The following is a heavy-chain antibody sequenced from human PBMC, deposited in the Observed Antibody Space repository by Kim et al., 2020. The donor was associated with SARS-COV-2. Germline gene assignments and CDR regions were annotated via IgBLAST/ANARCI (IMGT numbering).Heavy chain of an antibody. J-gene: IGHJ4*02. D-gene: IGHD5-12*01. V-gene: IGHV3-30*04. CDR1: GFTFSSHA. CDR3: ARNLVGYTVLDL. Sequence: GGSLRLSCAASGFTFSSHAMHWVRQAPGKGLEWVALISSEGSTQRYTDSVKGRFTVSRDNSKNILYLQMNSLRTEDTAVYYCARNLVGYTVLDLWGQGTLVTVSS. CDR2: ISSEGSTQ.